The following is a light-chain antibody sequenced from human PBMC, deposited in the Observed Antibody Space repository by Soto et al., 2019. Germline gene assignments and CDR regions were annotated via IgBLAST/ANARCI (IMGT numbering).Light chain of an antibody. J-gene: IGKJ2*01. CDR1: QSVGSR. CDR3: LQYKNWPEYT. CDR2: GAS. V-gene: IGKV3-15*01. Sequence: EMVLTQSPVTRSVSAGEGATLSCRASQSVGSRLAWYQQKPGQPPRILIFGASTRVTGVPARFSGSGSGTEFTLTITSLQPHDFAVYYCLQYKNWPEYTFGQGTKVDIK.